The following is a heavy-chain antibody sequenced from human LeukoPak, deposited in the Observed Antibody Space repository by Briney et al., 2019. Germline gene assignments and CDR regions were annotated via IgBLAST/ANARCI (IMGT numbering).Heavy chain of an antibody. CDR3: ARRRGSGEYYYYYYMDV. J-gene: IGHJ6*03. CDR1: GFTFSSYE. D-gene: IGHD2-15*01. Sequence: PGGSLRLSCAASGFTFSSYEMNWVRQAPGKGLEWVSVIYSGGSTYYADSVKGRFTISRDNSKNTLYLQMNSLRAEDTAVYYCARRRGSGEYYYYYYMDVWGKGTTVTISS. CDR2: IYSGGST. V-gene: IGHV3-66*01.